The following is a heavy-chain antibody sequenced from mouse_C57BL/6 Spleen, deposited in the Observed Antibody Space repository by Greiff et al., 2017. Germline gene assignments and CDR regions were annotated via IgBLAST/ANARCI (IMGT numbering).Heavy chain of an antibody. D-gene: IGHD2-3*01. CDR1: GFNINDYY. Sequence: EVQLQQSGAALVRPGASVKLSCTASGFNINDYYMHWVKQRPEQGLEWIGWIDPENGDTEYASKFQGEATLTADTSSNTAYMQRSSLTSEDTAGYYCTTDGYQAWLAYWGKGTLVTVSA. CDR2: IDPENGDT. V-gene: IGHV14-4*01. CDR3: TTDGYQAWLAY. J-gene: IGHJ3*01.